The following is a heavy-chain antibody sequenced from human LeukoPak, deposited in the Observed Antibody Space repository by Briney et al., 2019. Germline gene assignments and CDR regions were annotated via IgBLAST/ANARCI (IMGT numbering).Heavy chain of an antibody. V-gene: IGHV3-9*01. CDR1: GFTCDDYA. D-gene: IGHD3-16*01. J-gene: IGHJ4*02. CDR2: MSWNGDNI. Sequence: GGSLRLSCVASGFTCDDYAMHWVRPAPGKGLEWVSAMSWNGDNIAYADSVKGRFTISRDNAKNSLYLQMNSLRPEDAALYYCAKDGSSHSNMLTAYDYWGQGTLVTVSS. CDR3: AKDGSSHSNMLTAYDY.